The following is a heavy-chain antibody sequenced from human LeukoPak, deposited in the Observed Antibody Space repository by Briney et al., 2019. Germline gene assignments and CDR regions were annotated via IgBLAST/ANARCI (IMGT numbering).Heavy chain of an antibody. V-gene: IGHV3-20*04. CDR3: ARDRMAYYDSSGITAHDAFDI. Sequence: PGGSLRLSCAASGLTFDDYGMSWVRQAPGKGLEWVSGINWNGGSTGYADSVKGRFTISRDNAKNSLYLQMNSLRAEDTALYYCARDRMAYYDSSGITAHDAFDIWGQGTMVTVSS. CDR2: INWNGGST. D-gene: IGHD3-22*01. J-gene: IGHJ3*02. CDR1: GLTFDDYG.